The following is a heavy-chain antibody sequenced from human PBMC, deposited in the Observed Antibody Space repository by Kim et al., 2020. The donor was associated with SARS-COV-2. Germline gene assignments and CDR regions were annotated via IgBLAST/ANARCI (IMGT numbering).Heavy chain of an antibody. Sequence: SETLSLTCTVSGGSISSYYWSWIRQPPGKGLEWIGYIYYSVSTNYNPSLKSRVTISVDTSKNQFSLKLSSVTAADTAVYYCARDYGSGSYPPYYYYYGMDVWGQGTTVTVSS. D-gene: IGHD3-10*01. CDR3: ARDYGSGSYPPYYYYYGMDV. CDR1: GGSISSYY. V-gene: IGHV4-59*13. J-gene: IGHJ6*02. CDR2: IYYSVST.